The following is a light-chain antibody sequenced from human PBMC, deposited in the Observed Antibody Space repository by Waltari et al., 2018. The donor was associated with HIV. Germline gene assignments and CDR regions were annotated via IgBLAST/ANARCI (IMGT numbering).Light chain of an antibody. J-gene: IGLJ3*02. CDR3: QVWGATNDWV. CDR2: DDR. V-gene: IGLV3-21*02. CDR1: HIGVRD. Sequence: YVLTQPPSVSVAPTQTATVACLGEHIGVRDVPWYRQRSGQAPEVVIHDDRDRAPGIPGRITGSNSGDMATLTIASVEAGDEAVYYCQVWGATNDWVFGGGTKVTVL.